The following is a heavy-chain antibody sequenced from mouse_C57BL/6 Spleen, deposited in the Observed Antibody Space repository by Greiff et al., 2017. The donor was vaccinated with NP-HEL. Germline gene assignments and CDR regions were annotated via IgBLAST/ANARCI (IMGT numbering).Heavy chain of an antibody. Sequence: QVHVKQPGAELVKPGASVKLSCKASGYTFTSYWMHWVKQRPGRGLEWIGRIDPNSGGTKYNEKFKSKATLTVDKPSSTAYMQLSSLTSEDSAVYYCAREEVYDGYYGAMDYWGQGTSVTVSS. V-gene: IGHV1-72*01. CDR1: GYTFTSYW. J-gene: IGHJ4*01. CDR3: AREEVYDGYYGAMDY. D-gene: IGHD2-3*01. CDR2: IDPNSGGT.